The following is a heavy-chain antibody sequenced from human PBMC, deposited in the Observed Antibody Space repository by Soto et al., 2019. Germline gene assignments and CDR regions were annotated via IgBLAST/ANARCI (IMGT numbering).Heavy chain of an antibody. Sequence: GASVKVSCKASGYTFTSYGISWVRQAPGQGLEWMGWISAYNGNTNYAQKLQGRVTMTTDTSTSTAYMELRSLRSDDTAVYYCASLWGNTGTAPFDYWGQGTLVTVSS. CDR3: ASLWGNTGTAPFDY. V-gene: IGHV1-18*04. D-gene: IGHD1-7*01. J-gene: IGHJ4*02. CDR1: GYTFTSYG. CDR2: ISAYNGNT.